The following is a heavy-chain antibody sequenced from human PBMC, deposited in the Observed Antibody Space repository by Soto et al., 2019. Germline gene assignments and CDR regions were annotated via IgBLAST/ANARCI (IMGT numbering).Heavy chain of an antibody. CDR1: GFIFSMYW. CDR2: ITDDGSTT. J-gene: IGHJ4*02. D-gene: IGHD3-10*01. Sequence: VGSLRLSCETSGFIFSMYWMHWVRQVPGKGPQWVARITDDGSTTYYVASVEGRFTISRDNAKNALYLQMTSLRADDTAVYYCTRGPRPTSIGTGAFWGQGTLVTVSS. CDR3: TRGPRPTSIGTGAF. V-gene: IGHV3-74*01.